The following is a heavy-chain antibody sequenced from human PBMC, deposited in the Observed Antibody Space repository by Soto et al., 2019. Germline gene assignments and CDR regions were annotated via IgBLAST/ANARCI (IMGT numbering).Heavy chain of an antibody. Sequence: SETLSLTCTVSGGSISSGGYYWSWIRQHPGKGLEWIGYIYYSGSTYYNPSLKSRVTISVDTSKNQFPLKLSSVTAADTAVYYCARGVDYYDSSGYYYDYWGQGTLVTVSS. CDR2: IYYSGST. J-gene: IGHJ4*02. D-gene: IGHD3-22*01. V-gene: IGHV4-31*03. CDR3: ARGVDYYDSSGYYYDY. CDR1: GGSISSGGYY.